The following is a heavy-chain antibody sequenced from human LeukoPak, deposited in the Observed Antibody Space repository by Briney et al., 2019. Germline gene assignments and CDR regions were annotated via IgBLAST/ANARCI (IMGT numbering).Heavy chain of an antibody. D-gene: IGHD3-22*01. V-gene: IGHV1-69*01. CDR3: ARGPIRSGYSGRFDY. Sequence: ASVKVSCKASGGTFSNYAISWVRQARGQGLEWMGGIIPIFGTSNYAQKFQGRVTIAADESSTTAYMELTSLTSNDTALYYCARGPIRSGYSGRFDYWGQGTLVTVSS. CDR1: GGTFSNYA. J-gene: IGHJ4*02. CDR2: IIPIFGTS.